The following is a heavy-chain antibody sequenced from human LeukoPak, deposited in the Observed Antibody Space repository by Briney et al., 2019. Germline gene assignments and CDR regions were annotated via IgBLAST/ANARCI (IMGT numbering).Heavy chain of an antibody. CDR2: ISSSSSYI. D-gene: IGHD1/OR15-1a*01. J-gene: IGHJ6*03. Sequence: GGSLRLSCAASGFTFSSYSMNWVRQAPGKGLEWVSSISSSSSYIYYADSVKGRFTISRDNAKNSLYLQMNSLRAEDTAVYYCARDLTNYYYYYMDVWGKGTTVTVSS. CDR3: ARDLTNYYYYYMDV. CDR1: GFTFSSYS. V-gene: IGHV3-21*01.